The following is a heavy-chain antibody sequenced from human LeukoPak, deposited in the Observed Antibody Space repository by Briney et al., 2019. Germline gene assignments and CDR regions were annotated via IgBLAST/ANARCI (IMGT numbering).Heavy chain of an antibody. D-gene: IGHD3-22*01. J-gene: IGHJ5*02. Sequence: VASVKVSCKVSGYTLTELSMHWVRQAPGKGLEWMGGFDPEDGETIYAQKFQGRVTMTEDTSTDTAYMELSSLRSEDTAVYYCATVVDYYDSSGYSTWGQGTLVTVSS. CDR3: ATVVDYYDSSGYST. V-gene: IGHV1-24*01. CDR2: FDPEDGET. CDR1: GYTLTELS.